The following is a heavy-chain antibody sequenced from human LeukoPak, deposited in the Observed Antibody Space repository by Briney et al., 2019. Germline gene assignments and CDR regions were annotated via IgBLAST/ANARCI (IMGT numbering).Heavy chain of an antibody. D-gene: IGHD6-19*01. CDR2: ISGSAYST. CDR3: AKETVAAPPIDY. Sequence: GGSLRLSCAASGFTFSSYAMSWVRQAPGKGLEWVSAISGSAYSTYYADSVKGRFTISRDNSKNTLYLQMNSLRADDTAVYYCAKETVAAPPIDYWGRGTLVTVSS. V-gene: IGHV3-23*01. J-gene: IGHJ4*02. CDR1: GFTFSSYA.